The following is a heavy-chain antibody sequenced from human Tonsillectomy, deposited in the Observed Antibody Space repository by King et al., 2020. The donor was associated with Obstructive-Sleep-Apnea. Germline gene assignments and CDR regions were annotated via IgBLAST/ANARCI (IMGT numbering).Heavy chain of an antibody. J-gene: IGHJ6*02. CDR3: AGGDCSGGSCYSRYYGMDV. Sequence: VQLVESGGGLVQPGGSLRLSCAASGFTFSSYWMHWVRQAPGKGLVWVSRINSDGSSTSYADSVKGRFTISRDNAKNTLYLQMNSLRAEDTAVYYCAGGDCSGGSCYSRYYGMDVWDQGTTVTVSS. D-gene: IGHD2-15*01. CDR1: GFTFSSYW. V-gene: IGHV3-74*01. CDR2: INSDGSST.